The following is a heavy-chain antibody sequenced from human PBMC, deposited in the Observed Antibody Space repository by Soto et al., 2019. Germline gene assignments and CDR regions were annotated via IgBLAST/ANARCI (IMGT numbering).Heavy chain of an antibody. CDR1: GYTFTSYD. Sequence: ASVKVSCKASGYTFTSYDINWVRQATGQGLEWMGWMNPNSGNTSYAQKLQGRVTMTRDTSTSTAYMELRSPRSDDTAVYYCARDASGWYEGDAFDIWGQGTMVTVSS. CDR3: ARDASGWYEGDAFDI. V-gene: IGHV1-8*01. CDR2: MNPNSGNT. J-gene: IGHJ3*02. D-gene: IGHD6-19*01.